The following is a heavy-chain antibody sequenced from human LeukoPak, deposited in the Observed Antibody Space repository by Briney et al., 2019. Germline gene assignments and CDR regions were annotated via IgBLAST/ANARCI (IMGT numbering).Heavy chain of an antibody. D-gene: IGHD5-18*01. V-gene: IGHV3-23*01. CDR1: GFTFSSYA. CDR2: ISGSGGST. Sequence: QPGGSLRLSCAASGFTFSSYAMTWVRQAPGKGLEWVSAISGSGGSTYYADSVKGRFTISRDNSKNTLYLQMNSLRAEDTAVYYCARGNVDTAMMDYWGQGTLVTVSS. J-gene: IGHJ4*02. CDR3: ARGNVDTAMMDY.